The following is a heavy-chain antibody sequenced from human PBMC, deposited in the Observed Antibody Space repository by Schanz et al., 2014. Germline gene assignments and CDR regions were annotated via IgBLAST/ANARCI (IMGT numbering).Heavy chain of an antibody. CDR1: GGTFNSYT. CDR3: ARGRTFDY. Sequence: QVQLVQSGAEVKKPGASVGVSCKASGGTFNSYTINWVRQARGQGLEWVGRFIPILDVGNYAQQFQGRVTMTRNTSISTAYMELSSLRSEDTAVYYCARGRTFDYWGQGTLXTVSS. J-gene: IGHJ4*02. CDR2: FIPILDVG. V-gene: IGHV1-69*04.